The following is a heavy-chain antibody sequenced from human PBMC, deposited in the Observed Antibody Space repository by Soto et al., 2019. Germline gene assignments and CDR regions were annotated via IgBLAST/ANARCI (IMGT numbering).Heavy chain of an antibody. CDR3: AKGSAGGKSYSFYY. CDR2: VTGSGGDT. D-gene: IGHD6-25*01. Sequence: EVQLLESGGGFIQPGGSLRLSCAASGFTFSNYAMGWVRQSPGKGLEWVSAVTGSGGDTYHADSVKGRFTISRDNSKNALYVKMRGRKAEDSAESSWAKGSAGGKSYSFYYWGQGAPVPVSS. V-gene: IGHV3-23*01. J-gene: IGHJ4*02. CDR1: GFTFSNYA.